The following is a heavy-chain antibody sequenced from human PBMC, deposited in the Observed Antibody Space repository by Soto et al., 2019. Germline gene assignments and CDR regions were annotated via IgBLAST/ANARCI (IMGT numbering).Heavy chain of an antibody. V-gene: IGHV3-23*01. CDR3: AGRSGGRFYFDY. Sequence: PVGSLRLSCAASGFTFSSYAMTWVRQAPGKGLEWVSAISGSGVSTYYADSVKGRFTISRDNSKNTLYLQMNSLRAEDTAAYYCAGRSGGRFYFDYWGQGTQVTVSS. D-gene: IGHD6-19*01. CDR1: GFTFSSYA. J-gene: IGHJ4*02. CDR2: ISGSGVST.